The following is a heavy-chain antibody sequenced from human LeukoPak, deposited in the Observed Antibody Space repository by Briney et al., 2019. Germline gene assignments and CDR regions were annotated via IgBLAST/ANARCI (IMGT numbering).Heavy chain of an antibody. CDR3: ASEYSSSYGY. CDR1: GGSFSGYY. J-gene: IGHJ4*02. Sequence: PSETLSLTCAVYGGSFSGYYWSWIRQPPGKGLEWIGEINHSGSTNYNPSLKSRVTISVDTSKNQFSLKLSSVTAADTAVYYCASEYSSSYGYWGQGTLVTVSS. D-gene: IGHD6-13*01. CDR2: INHSGST. V-gene: IGHV4-34*01.